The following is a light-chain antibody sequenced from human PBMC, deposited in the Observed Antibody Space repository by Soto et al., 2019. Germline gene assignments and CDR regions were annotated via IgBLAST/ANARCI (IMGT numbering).Light chain of an antibody. J-gene: IGLJ2*01. CDR3: AAWDDSLSAHVV. CDR1: SSNIGSNY. Sequence: QSVLTQPPSASGTPGRRVTISCSGSSSNIGSNYVYWYQQLPGTAPKLLIYTNDQRPSGVPDRFSGSKSGTSASLAISGLRSEDEADYYCAAWDDSLSAHVVFGGGTQLTVL. CDR2: TND. V-gene: IGLV1-47*02.